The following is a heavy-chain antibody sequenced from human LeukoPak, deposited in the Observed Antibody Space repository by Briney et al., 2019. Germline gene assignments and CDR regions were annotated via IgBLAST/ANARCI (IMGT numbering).Heavy chain of an antibody. Sequence: SETLSLTCTVSGGSITSSFYWSWIRQSPGKGLEWIGYIYNSGGTKYNPSLKSRLTISVDTSKNQFSLNLSSVTAAVTAVYYCARASVLLSADYWGQGTLVTVSS. V-gene: IGHV4-59*01. J-gene: IGHJ4*02. CDR1: GGSITSSFY. D-gene: IGHD3-16*01. CDR2: IYNSGGT. CDR3: ARASVLLSADY.